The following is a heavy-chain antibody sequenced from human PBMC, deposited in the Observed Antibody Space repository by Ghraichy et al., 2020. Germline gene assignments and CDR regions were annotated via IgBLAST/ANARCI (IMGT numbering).Heavy chain of an antibody. V-gene: IGHV1-2*02. CDR3: ARGLMGYNEYLRVRYTAYDYGIDV. Sequence: ASVKVSCEAARAPVCAYDMNFLLQSRLQVLEWMGRINPNSGYTNYAQKFQGRVTMTRDASISTTYIQLSGLTSDDTAVYYCARGLMGYNEYLRVRYTAYDYGIDVWGQGNT. J-gene: IGHJ6*02. D-gene: IGHD2-8*01. CDR1: RAPVCAYD. CDR2: INPNSGYT.